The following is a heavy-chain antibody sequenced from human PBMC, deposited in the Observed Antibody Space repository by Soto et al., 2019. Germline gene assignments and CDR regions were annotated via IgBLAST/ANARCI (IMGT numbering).Heavy chain of an antibody. V-gene: IGHV4-59*11. J-gene: IGHJ4*02. CDR2: IYDSGST. D-gene: IGHD5-18*01. Sequence: SETPSLTCSVSGDSLKNHYWAWIRHSPGKRLEWIGNIYDSGSTNYSPALRSRVSMSVDTSQNLFYLKMNSVTAADTAVYYCARSSMVTVDYFDFWGQGTVVTVSS. CDR1: GDSLKNHY. CDR3: ARSSMVTVDYFDF.